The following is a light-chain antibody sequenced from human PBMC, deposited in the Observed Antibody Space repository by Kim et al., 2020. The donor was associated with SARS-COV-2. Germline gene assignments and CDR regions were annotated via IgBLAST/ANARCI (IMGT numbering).Light chain of an antibody. CDR1: SGYSISK. Sequence: QLVLTQPPSASASLGASVTLTCTLSSGYSISKVDWYQQRPGRGPRFVMRVGTGGIVGSKGDGIPDRFSVLGSGLNRYLIIKNIQSEDESVYYCGADHAGGSNFVLVFGGGTKLTVL. CDR3: GADHAGGSNFVLV. CDR2: VGTGGIVG. J-gene: IGLJ3*02. V-gene: IGLV9-49*01.